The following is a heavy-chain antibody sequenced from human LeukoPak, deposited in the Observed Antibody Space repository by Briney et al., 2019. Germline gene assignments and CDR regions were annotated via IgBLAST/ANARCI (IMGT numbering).Heavy chain of an antibody. CDR2: ISFDGSRT. J-gene: IGHJ4*02. CDR1: GFTFRDYG. V-gene: IGHV3-30*18. CDR3: AKDWNRHTVVVIYYFDY. D-gene: IGHD5-18*01. Sequence: PGGSLRLSCAASGFTFRDYGMHWVRQTPGKELEWLAVISFDGSRTYYADSVKGRFTISRDNSKNTLYLQMDSLRAEDTAVYYCAKDWNRHTVVVIYYFDYWGQGTLVTVSS.